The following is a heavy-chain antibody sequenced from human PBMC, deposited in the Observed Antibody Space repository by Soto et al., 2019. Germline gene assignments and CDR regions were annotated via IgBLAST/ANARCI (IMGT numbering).Heavy chain of an antibody. J-gene: IGHJ4*02. CDR3: ARGCTFDL. CDR1: GFTFISYA. Sequence: GSLRLSCAASGFTFISYAMSWFGQAPGKGLEWVSGINGGGDSTYFAESVRGRSTISRDNSKNTLFLQTNGLTAEATAVYSCARGCTFDLWGQGTMVTVSS. V-gene: IGHV3-23*01. D-gene: IGHD2-15*01. CDR2: INGGGDST.